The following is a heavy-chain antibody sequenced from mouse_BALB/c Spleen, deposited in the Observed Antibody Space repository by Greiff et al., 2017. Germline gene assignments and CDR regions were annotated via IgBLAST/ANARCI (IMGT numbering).Heavy chain of an antibody. V-gene: IGHV1-77*01. CDR3: ARSKSYYGHWYFDV. J-gene: IGHJ1*01. CDR2: IYPGSGST. CDR1: GYTFTDYV. D-gene: IGHD1-1*02. Sequence: QVQLKQSGPELVKPGASVKMSCKASGYTFTDYVISWVKQRTGQGLEWIGEIYPGSGSTYYNEKFKGKATLTADKSSNTAYMQLSSLTSEDSAVYFCARSKSYYGHWYFDVWGAGTTVTVSS.